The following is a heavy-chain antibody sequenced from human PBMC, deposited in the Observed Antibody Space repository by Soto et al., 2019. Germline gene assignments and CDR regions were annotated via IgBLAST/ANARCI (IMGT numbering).Heavy chain of an antibody. Sequence: ASVKVSCKASGGTFSSYAISWVRQAPGQGLEWMGGIIPIFGTANYAQKFRGRVTITADESTSTAYMELSSLRSEDTAVYYCASLVRGVVVTAMDQGYLAYWGQGTLVTVSS. CDR1: GGTFSSYA. D-gene: IGHD2-21*02. J-gene: IGHJ4*02. CDR3: ASLVRGVVVTAMDQGYLAY. CDR2: IIPIFGTA. V-gene: IGHV1-69*13.